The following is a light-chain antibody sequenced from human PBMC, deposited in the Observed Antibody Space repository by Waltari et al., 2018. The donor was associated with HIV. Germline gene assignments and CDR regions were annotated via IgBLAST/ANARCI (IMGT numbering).Light chain of an antibody. V-gene: IGLV1-47*01. J-gene: IGLJ3*02. CDR1: NSHIGNHY. CDR3: ATWDDNLSGWV. Sequence: QSVLTQPPSSPATPGQRATTSCSGTNSHIGNHYGSWYHQLPGTAPKVLIYRNNYRPAGVPDRFSGSKSGTSASLAISGLRSEDEADYYCATWDDNLSGWVFGGGTKLTVL. CDR2: RNN.